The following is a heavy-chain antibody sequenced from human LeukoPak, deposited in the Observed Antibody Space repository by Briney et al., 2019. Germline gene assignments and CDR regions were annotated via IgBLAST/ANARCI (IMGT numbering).Heavy chain of an antibody. J-gene: IGHJ3*02. CDR2: ISSSSSTI. CDR3: AKVIAAAGKDGAFDI. V-gene: IGHV3-48*01. Sequence: GGSLRLSCAASGFTFSSYSMNWVRQAPGKGLEWVSYISSSSSTIYYADSVKGRFTISRDNSKNTLYLQMNSLRAEDTAVFYCAKVIAAAGKDGAFDIWAQGTTVTVSS. D-gene: IGHD6-13*01. CDR1: GFTFSSYS.